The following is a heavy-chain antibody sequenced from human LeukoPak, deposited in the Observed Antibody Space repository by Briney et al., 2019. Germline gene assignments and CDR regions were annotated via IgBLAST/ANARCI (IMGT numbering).Heavy chain of an antibody. CDR1: GFTFDDYA. D-gene: IGHD3-9*01. V-gene: IGHV3-43*02. CDR3: AKDKRSYYDILTGEMDV. CDR2: ISGDGGST. Sequence: GGSLRLSCAASGFTFDDYAMHWVRQAPGKGLEWVSLISGDGGSTYYADSVKGRFTISRDNSKNSLYLQVNSLRTEDTALYYCAKDKRSYYDILTGEMDVWGQGTTVTVSS. J-gene: IGHJ6*02.